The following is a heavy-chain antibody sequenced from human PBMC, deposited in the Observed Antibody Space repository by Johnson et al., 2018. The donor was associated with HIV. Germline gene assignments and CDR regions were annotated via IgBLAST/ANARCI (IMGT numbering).Heavy chain of an antibody. J-gene: IGHJ3*02. D-gene: IGHD3-10*01. Sequence: VQLVESGGDLVQPGKSLRLSCAASGFTFSNYNMPWVRQAPGKGLEWVANIKKDGSEKFYVDSVKCRFTISSDNAENSLYLQMNSLRAEYTAVYYCARASYYHNWGQGTMVTVSS. CDR3: ARASYYHN. CDR2: IKKDGSEK. CDR1: GFTFSNYN. V-gene: IGHV3-7*01.